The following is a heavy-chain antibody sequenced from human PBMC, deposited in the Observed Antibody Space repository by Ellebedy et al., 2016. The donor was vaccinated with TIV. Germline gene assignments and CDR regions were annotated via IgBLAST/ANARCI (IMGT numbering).Heavy chain of an antibody. J-gene: IGHJ4*02. Sequence: PGGSLRLSCAASGFTYDDYGMSRVRQAPGKGLEWVSGINWNGGSTGYEGSVKGRFTISRDNAKNSLYLQMNSLRVEDSALYHCARHRLNYGDSRPYYFDYWGQGTLVTVSS. D-gene: IGHD4-17*01. V-gene: IGHV3-20*01. CDR2: INWNGGST. CDR3: ARHRLNYGDSRPYYFDY. CDR1: GFTYDDYG.